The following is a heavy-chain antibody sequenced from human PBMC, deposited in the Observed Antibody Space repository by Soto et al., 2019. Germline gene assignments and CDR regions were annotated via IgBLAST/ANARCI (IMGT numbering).Heavy chain of an antibody. D-gene: IGHD1-26*01. Sequence: PSETLSLTCTVSGASISSNSHYWGWIRQPPGKGLEWIGSVFHSGSTKYSASLKSRVTISVDTSKDRFSLSLSSVTVADTAVYYCERLFTGNYYIDSWGHGTLVTVSS. J-gene: IGHJ5*01. V-gene: IGHV4-39*01. CDR2: VFHSGST. CDR1: GASISSNSHY. CDR3: ERLFTGNYYIDS.